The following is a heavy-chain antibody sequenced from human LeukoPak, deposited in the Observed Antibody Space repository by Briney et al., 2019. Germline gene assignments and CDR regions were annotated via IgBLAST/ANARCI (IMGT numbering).Heavy chain of an antibody. CDR1: GFXFSSYA. V-gene: IGHV3-30-3*01. CDR3: AREGGNYDILTGYSY. J-gene: IGHJ4*02. CDR2: ISYDGSNK. Sequence: PGGSLRPSCAASGFXFSSYAMHWVRQAPGKGLEWVAVISYDGSNKYYADSVKGRFTISRDNSKNTLYLQMNSLRAEDTAVYYCAREGGNYDILTGYSYWGQGTLVTVSS. D-gene: IGHD3-9*01.